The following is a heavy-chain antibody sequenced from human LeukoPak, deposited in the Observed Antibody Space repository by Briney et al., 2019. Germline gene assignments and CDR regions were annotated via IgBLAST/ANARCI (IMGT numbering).Heavy chain of an antibody. CDR3: ARVNGDGLYYFDY. V-gene: IGHV1-2*06. CDR1: GYTFTGYY. Sequence: ASVTVSCTASGYTFTGYYMHWVRQAPGQGLEWMGRINPNSGGTNYAQKFQGGVTMTRDTSISTAYLELSRLRSDDPAVYYCARVNGDGLYYFDYWGQGTLVTVSS. J-gene: IGHJ4*02. CDR2: INPNSGGT. D-gene: IGHD5-24*01.